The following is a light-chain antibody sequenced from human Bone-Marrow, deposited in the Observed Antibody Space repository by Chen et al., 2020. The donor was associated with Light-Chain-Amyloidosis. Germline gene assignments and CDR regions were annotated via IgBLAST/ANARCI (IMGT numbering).Light chain of an antibody. V-gene: IGLV3-25*03. CDR1: DLPTKY. Sequence: SYDLTQPPSVSVSPGQTPRITCSGDDLPTKYAYCYQQKPGQAPVLVIPRDTERPSGISERFSGSSSGTTATLTISGVQAEDEADYHCQSADSSGTYEVRFGGGTKLTVL. CDR2: RDT. CDR3: QSADSSGTYEVR. J-gene: IGLJ2*01.